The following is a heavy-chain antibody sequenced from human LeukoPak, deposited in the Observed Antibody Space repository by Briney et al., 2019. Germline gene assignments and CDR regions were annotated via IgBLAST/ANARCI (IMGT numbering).Heavy chain of an antibody. CDR2: IYPGDSDT. CDR3: ARPEQPQQFGELFFQH. J-gene: IGHJ1*01. D-gene: IGHD3-10*01. V-gene: IGHV5-51*01. CDR1: GYSFTLYW. Sequence: GESLKISCKGSGYSFTLYWIAWVRPMPGKGLEWMGIIYPGDSDTRYSPSFQGQVTISADRSISTAYLQWRSLKASDTAMYYCARPEQPQQFGELFFQHWGQGTLVTVSS.